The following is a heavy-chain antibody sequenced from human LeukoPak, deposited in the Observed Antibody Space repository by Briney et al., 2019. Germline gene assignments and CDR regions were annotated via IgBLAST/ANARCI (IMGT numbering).Heavy chain of an antibody. J-gene: IGHJ3*02. Sequence: SKTLSLTCTVSGGSISSYYWSWIRQPPGKGLEWIGYIYYSGSTNYNPSLKSRVTISVDTSKNQFSLKLSSVTAADTAVYYCARGGVRKQWLVQARAFDIWGQGTMVTVSS. CDR3: ARGGVRKQWLVQARAFDI. CDR1: GGSISSYY. CDR2: IYYSGST. D-gene: IGHD6-19*01. V-gene: IGHV4-59*01.